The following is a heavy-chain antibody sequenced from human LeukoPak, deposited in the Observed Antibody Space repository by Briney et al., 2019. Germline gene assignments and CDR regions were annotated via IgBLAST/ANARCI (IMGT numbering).Heavy chain of an antibody. D-gene: IGHD6-19*01. CDR2: IHPGDSDT. CDR3: ARAGTYYYYHMDV. J-gene: IGHJ6*03. CDR1: GYSFTSYW. V-gene: IGHV5-51*01. Sequence: ESLKISCKGSGYSFTSYWIGWVRQMPGKGLEWMGIIHPGDSDTRYSPSFQGQVTISADKSISTAYLQWSSLKASDTAIYYCARAGTYYYYHMDVWGKGTTVTVFS.